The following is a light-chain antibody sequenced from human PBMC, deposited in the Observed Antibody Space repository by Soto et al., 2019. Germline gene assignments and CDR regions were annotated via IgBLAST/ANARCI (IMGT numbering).Light chain of an antibody. CDR3: SSYTSRSTWV. V-gene: IGLV2-14*01. CDR1: SSDVGAYNY. Sequence: QSVLTQPASVSGSPGQSITISCTGTSSDVGAYNYVSWYQQHPGKAPKLMIYEVRNRPSGVSDRFSGSRSCNTASLTISGLQAEDESDYYCSSYTSRSTWVFGGGTKLTVL. CDR2: EVR. J-gene: IGLJ3*02.